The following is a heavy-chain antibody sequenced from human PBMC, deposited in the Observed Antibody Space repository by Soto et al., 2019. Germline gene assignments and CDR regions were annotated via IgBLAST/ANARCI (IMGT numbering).Heavy chain of an antibody. V-gene: IGHV4-31*03. D-gene: IGHD4-17*01. J-gene: IGHJ6*02. CDR2: IYYSGST. CDR1: SDSISSGGYY. CDR3: ARLRLEWTTVTAGGIYGMDV. Sequence: SETLSLTCTVSSDSISSGGYYWSWIRQHPGKGLEWIGYIYYSGSTYYNPSLKSRVTISVDTSKNQFSLKLSSVTAADTAVYYCARLRLEWTTVTAGGIYGMDVWGQGTTVTVSS.